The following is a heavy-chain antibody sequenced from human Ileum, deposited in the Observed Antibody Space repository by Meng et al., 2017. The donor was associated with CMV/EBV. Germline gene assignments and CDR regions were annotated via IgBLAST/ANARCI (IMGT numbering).Heavy chain of an antibody. V-gene: IGHV4-34*01. CDR2: INNRGST. D-gene: IGHD3-3*01. J-gene: IGHJ4*02. CDR1: NSAFSDYY. CDR3: ARASPQRRFLSY. Sequence: QGKLQQGGAGQLKPSETLSLVCAVHNSAFSDYYWTWIRQPPGKGLEWIGEINNRGSTNYNPSLKSRVTISIDTSRNQFSLKLTSMTAADTAVYYCARASPQRRFLSYWGQGTLVTVSS.